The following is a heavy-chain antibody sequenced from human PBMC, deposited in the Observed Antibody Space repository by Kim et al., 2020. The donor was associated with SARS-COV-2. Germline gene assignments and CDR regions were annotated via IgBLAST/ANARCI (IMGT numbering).Heavy chain of an antibody. CDR2: IYYSGST. Sequence: SETLSLTCTVSGGSISSSSYYWGWIRQPPGKGLEWIGSIYYSGSTYYNPSLKSRVTISVDTSKNQFSLKLSSVTAADTAVYYCASFSLYSSGWTGRWFDPWGQGTLVTVSS. J-gene: IGHJ5*02. CDR1: GGSISSSSYY. D-gene: IGHD6-19*01. V-gene: IGHV4-39*01. CDR3: ASFSLYSSGWTGRWFDP.